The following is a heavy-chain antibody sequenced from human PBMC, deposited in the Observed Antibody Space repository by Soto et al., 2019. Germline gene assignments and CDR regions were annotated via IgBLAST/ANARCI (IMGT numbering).Heavy chain of an antibody. D-gene: IGHD3-10*01. V-gene: IGHV4-59*01. Sequence: SETLSLTCTVSGGSISSYYWNWIRQPPGKGLEWIGDIYYSGSTNYSPSLKSRVTISVDTSKNQFSLKLSSVTAADSAVYYCARLSGDYYGSDVWGQGTTVTVSS. CDR2: IYYSGST. CDR3: ARLSGDYYGSDV. J-gene: IGHJ6*02. CDR1: GGSISSYY.